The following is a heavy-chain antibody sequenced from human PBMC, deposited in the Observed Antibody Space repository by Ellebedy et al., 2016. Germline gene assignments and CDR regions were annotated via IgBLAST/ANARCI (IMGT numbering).Heavy chain of an antibody. CDR1: GFTFSDYY. CDR3: AAAASNTFDI. J-gene: IGHJ3*02. Sequence: GESLKISCAASGFTFSDYYMNWVRQAPGKGLEWVSSISSSSTYIYYADSVKGRFTISRDNAKNSLYLQLNSLRAEDTAVYYCAAAASNTFDIWGQGTMVTVSS. V-gene: IGHV3-21*01. CDR2: ISSSSTYI. D-gene: IGHD6-13*01.